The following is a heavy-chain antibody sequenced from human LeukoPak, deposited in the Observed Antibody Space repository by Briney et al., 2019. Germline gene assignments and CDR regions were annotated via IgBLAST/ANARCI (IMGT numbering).Heavy chain of an antibody. V-gene: IGHV4-59*01. CDR3: ARHRSRINYYDSSGYAR. J-gene: IGHJ4*02. CDR1: GGSISSYY. CDR2: IYYSGST. D-gene: IGHD3-22*01. Sequence: SSETLSLTCTVSGGSISSYYWSWIRQPPGKGLEWIGYIYYSGSTNYNPSLKSRVTISVDTSKNQFSLKLSSVTAADTAVYYCARHRSRINYYDSSGYARWGQGTLVTVSS.